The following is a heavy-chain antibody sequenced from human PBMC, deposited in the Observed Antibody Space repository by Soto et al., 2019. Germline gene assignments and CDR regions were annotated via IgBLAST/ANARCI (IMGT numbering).Heavy chain of an antibody. V-gene: IGHV4-31*03. CDR3: ARQEYGDYVFLDY. CDR2: IYYTGST. D-gene: IGHD4-17*01. J-gene: IGHJ4*02. CDR1: GVSISNDVYY. Sequence: PSETLSLTCTVSGVSISNDVYYWTWIRRYPGKGLEWVGYIYYTGSTYYNPSLTSRVMMSVDTSKNQFSLKLSSVTAADTAVYYCARQEYGDYVFLDYWGQGTLVTVSS.